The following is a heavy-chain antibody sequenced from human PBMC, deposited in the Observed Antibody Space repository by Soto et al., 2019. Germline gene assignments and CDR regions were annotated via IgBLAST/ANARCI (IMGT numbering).Heavy chain of an antibody. CDR1: GFTFSSYA. V-gene: IGHV3-30-3*01. J-gene: IGHJ6*02. Sequence: QVQLVESGGGVVQPGRSLRLSCAASGFTFSSYAMHWVRQAPGKGLEWVAVISYDGSNKYYADSVKGRFTISRDNSKNTLYLQMNSLRAEDTAVYYCAREGYGDSSHYGMDVWGHGTTVTVSS. D-gene: IGHD4-17*01. CDR3: AREGYGDSSHYGMDV. CDR2: ISYDGSNK.